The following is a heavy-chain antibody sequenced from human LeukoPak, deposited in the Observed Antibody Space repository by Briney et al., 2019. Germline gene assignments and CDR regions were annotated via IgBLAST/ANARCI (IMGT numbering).Heavy chain of an antibody. J-gene: IGHJ4*02. CDR1: GGSISDYY. Sequence: PSETLSLTCTVSGGSISDYYWSWIRQPPGKGLEWIGEINHSGSTNYNPSLKSRVTISVDTSKNQFSLKLSSVTAADTAVYYCALITMVRGVHFDYWGQGTLVTVSS. CDR3: ALITMVRGVHFDY. D-gene: IGHD3-10*01. CDR2: INHSGST. V-gene: IGHV4-34*01.